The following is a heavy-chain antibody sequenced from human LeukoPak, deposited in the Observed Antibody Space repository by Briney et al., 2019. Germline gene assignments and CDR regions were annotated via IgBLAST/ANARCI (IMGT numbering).Heavy chain of an antibody. CDR3: ARSHAGGTRYYYYGMDV. CDR2: ISPHNGNT. J-gene: IGHJ6*02. D-gene: IGHD4-23*01. Sequence: GASVKVSCKASGYTFTNFGISWVRQAPGQGLEWMGWISPHNGNTHNTQKVQGRVTMTTETSTSTAYMEVRNLKSDDTAVYYCARSHAGGTRYYYYGMDVWGQGTAVTVSS. CDR1: GYTFTNFG. V-gene: IGHV1-18*01.